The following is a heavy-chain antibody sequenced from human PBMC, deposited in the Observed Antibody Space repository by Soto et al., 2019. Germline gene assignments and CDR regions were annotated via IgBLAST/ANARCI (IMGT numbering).Heavy chain of an antibody. V-gene: IGHV4-39*01. CDR1: GGSISSSSYY. CDR2: IYYSGST. J-gene: IGHJ4*02. D-gene: IGHD2-2*01. Sequence: SETLSLTCTVSGGSISSSSYYWCWIRQPPGKGLEWIGSIYYSGSTYYNPSLKSRVTISVDTSKNQFSLKLSSVTAADTAVYYCASIVVVPAAMDGSIDYWGQGTLVTVSS. CDR3: ASIVVVPAAMDGSIDY.